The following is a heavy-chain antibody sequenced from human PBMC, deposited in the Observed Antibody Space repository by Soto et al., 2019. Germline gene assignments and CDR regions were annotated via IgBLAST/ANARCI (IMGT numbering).Heavy chain of an antibody. CDR3: ARHSGSGWSHTWWFDP. V-gene: IGHV4-39*01. J-gene: IGHJ5*02. CDR2: IYYSGRT. CDR1: GGSISSSSYY. D-gene: IGHD1-26*01. Sequence: SETLSLTCTVSGGSISSSSYYWGWIRQPPGKGLEWIGSIYYSGRTYYNPSLKSRVTISVDTSKNQFSLKLSSVTAADTAVYYCARHSGSGWSHTWWFDPWGQGTLVTVSS.